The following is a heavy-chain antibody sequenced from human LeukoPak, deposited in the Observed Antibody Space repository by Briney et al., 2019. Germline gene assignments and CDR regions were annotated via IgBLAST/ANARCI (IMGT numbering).Heavy chain of an antibody. CDR1: GYTFTDHH. Sequence: ASVKVSCKASGYTFTDHHLHWVRQAPGQGLEWMGIINPSGGSTSYAQKFQGRVTMTRDMSTSTVYMELSSLRSEDTAVYYCARDAGGSYTFDYWGQGTLVTVSS. CDR3: ARDAGGSYTFDY. J-gene: IGHJ4*02. D-gene: IGHD1-26*01. CDR2: INPSGGST. V-gene: IGHV1-46*01.